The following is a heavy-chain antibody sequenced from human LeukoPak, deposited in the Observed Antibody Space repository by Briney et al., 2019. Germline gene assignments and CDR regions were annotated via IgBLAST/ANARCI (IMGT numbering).Heavy chain of an antibody. CDR3: ARLLVVAATFDY. D-gene: IGHD2-15*01. V-gene: IGHV3-30*04. CDR1: GFTFSSYA. CDR2: ISYDGSNK. Sequence: GGSLRLSCVASGFTFSSYAVHWGRQAPGKGLEGVAVISYDGSNKYYADSVKCRFTISTDNSKNTLYLQMNSLRAEDTAVYYCARLLVVAATFDYWGQGTLVTASS. J-gene: IGHJ4*02.